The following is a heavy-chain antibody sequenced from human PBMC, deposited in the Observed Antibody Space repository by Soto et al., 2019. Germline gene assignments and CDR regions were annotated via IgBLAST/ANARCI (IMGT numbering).Heavy chain of an antibody. D-gene: IGHD3-22*01. CDR2: IIPIFGTA. J-gene: IGHJ4*02. CDR1: GGSFSSYA. CDR3: ARGEFGSHYYDSSGYYPFDY. V-gene: IGHV1-69*13. Sequence: SVKVSCKASGGSFSSYAISWVRQAPGQGLEWMGGIIPIFGTANYAQKFQGRVTITADESTSTAYMELSGLRSEDTAVYYCARGEFGSHYYDSSGYYPFDYWGQGTLVTVSS.